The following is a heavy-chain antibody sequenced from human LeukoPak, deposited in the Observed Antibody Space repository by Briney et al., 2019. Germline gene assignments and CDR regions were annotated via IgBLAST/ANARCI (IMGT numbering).Heavy chain of an antibody. CDR3: ARPYCGGDCFAFDY. J-gene: IGHJ4*02. D-gene: IGHD2-21*02. CDR1: GFTFSSYG. V-gene: IGHV3-30*03. Sequence: GGSLRLSCAASGFTFSSYGMHRVRQAPGKGLEWVAVISYDGSNKYYADSVKGRFTISRDNSKNTLYLQMNSLRAEDTAVYYCARPYCGGDCFAFDYWGQGTLVTVSS. CDR2: ISYDGSNK.